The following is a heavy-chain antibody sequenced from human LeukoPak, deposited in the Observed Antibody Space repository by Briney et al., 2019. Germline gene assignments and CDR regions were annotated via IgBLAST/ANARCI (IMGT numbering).Heavy chain of an antibody. CDR1: GYTFTSYG. CDR3: ARGRGVVVAAATQYYFDP. J-gene: IGHJ5*02. V-gene: IGHV1-18*01. CDR2: ISGYNGST. Sequence: ASVKVSCKVSGYTFTSYGISWVSQAPGQGLEWMGWISGYNGSTKYTQKFQGRVTMTTDASTSTVCMELRSLRSDDTAVYYCARGRGVVVAAATQYYFDPWGQGTLVTVSS. D-gene: IGHD2-15*01.